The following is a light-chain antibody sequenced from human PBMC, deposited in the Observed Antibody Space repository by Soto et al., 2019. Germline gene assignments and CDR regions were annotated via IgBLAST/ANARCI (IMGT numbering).Light chain of an antibody. Sequence: QSVLTQPPSVSGAPGQRVTSSVTGTSSNIGAGYDVHWYRQLPGTAPKLLIYGNGIRPSGVPDRCSGSKSGTSASLAITGLRAEDEADYYCQSYDSSMSGWVFGGGTKVNVL. V-gene: IGLV1-40*01. CDR1: SSNIGAGYD. J-gene: IGLJ3*02. CDR2: GNG. CDR3: QSYDSSMSGWV.